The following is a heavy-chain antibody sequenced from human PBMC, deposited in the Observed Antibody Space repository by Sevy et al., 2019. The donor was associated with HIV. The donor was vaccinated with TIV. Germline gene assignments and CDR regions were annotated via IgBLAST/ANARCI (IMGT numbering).Heavy chain of an antibody. CDR3: ARDLRQGAAAGSPRENQYGMDV. J-gene: IGHJ6*02. V-gene: IGHV1-46*01. D-gene: IGHD6-13*01. CDR1: GYTFTSYY. Sequence: ASVKVSCKASGYTFTSYYMHWVRQAPGQGLEWMGIINPSGGSTSYAQKFQGRVTMTKDTSTSTVYMELSSLRSEATAVYNCARDLRQGAAAGSPRENQYGMDVWGQGTTVTVSS. CDR2: INPSGGST.